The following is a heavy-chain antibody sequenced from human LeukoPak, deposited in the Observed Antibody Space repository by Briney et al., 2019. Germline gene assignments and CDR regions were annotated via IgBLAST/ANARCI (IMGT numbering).Heavy chain of an antibody. Sequence: SETLSLTCTVSGGSISSYYWSWIRQPPGKGPEWIGYIYYSGSTNYNPSLKSRVTISVDTSKNQFSLKLSSVTAADTAVYYCARDEGRWFDPWGQGTLVTVSS. J-gene: IGHJ5*02. CDR1: GGSISSYY. D-gene: IGHD3-10*01. V-gene: IGHV4-59*01. CDR2: IYYSGST. CDR3: ARDEGRWFDP.